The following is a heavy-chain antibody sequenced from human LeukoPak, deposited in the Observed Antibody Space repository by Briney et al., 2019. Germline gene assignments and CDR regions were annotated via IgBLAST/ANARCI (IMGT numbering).Heavy chain of an antibody. CDR3: ARHSEGTMIVAYDY. Sequence: KTSETLSLTCTVSGGSISGHYWSWIRQPPGKGLEWIGHFYYSGSTNYNPSLQSRVTISVDTSNNQVSLKLTSVTAADTAVYYCARHSEGTMIVAYDYWGQGTLVTVSS. J-gene: IGHJ4*02. V-gene: IGHV4-59*11. CDR2: FYYSGST. D-gene: IGHD3-22*01. CDR1: GGSISGHY.